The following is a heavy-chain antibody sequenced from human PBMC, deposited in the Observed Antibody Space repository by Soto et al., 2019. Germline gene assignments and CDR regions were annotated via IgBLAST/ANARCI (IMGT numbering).Heavy chain of an antibody. V-gene: IGHV4-39*01. D-gene: IGHD2-15*01. CDR3: ARGGAGGGASKYYCRGV. Sequence: SDTLSLTCTASGGSISSSGHNWGWIRQPPGRGLEWIGTILYSGTTYYNPSLRSRVTLSVDTSKSQFSLKLSSVTAADTAVYYCARGGAGGGASKYYCRGVWPRDHGHRLL. CDR2: ILYSGTT. J-gene: IGHJ6*02. CDR1: GGSISSSGHN.